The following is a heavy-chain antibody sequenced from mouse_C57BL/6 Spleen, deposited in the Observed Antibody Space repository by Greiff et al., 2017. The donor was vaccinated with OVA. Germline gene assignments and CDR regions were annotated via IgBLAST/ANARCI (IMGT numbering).Heavy chain of an antibody. CDR1: GFTFSDYG. J-gene: IGHJ4*01. CDR2: ISSGSSTI. D-gene: IGHD3-1*01. CDR3: ARGSGDAMDY. V-gene: IGHV5-17*01. Sequence: DVKLVESGGGLVKPGGSLKLSCAASGFTFSDYGMHWVRQAPEKGLEWVAYISSGSSTIYYADTVKGRFTISRDNAKNTLFLQMTSLRSEDTAMYYCARGSGDAMDYWGQGTSVTVSS.